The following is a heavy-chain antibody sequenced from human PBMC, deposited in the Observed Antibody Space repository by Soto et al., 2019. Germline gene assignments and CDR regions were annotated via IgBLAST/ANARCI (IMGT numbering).Heavy chain of an antibody. D-gene: IGHD3-16*02. CDR3: AKGSFVFDY. Sequence: PGGSLRVSCADSGVNFTSYAMTWVRQVPGEGLQWVSSISKSGDSTYYADSVKGRFTTSRDNSKNTLYLQMNSLRAEDTAIYYCAKGSFVFDYWGQGTLVTVSS. CDR1: GVNFTSYA. CDR2: ISKSGDST. J-gene: IGHJ4*02. V-gene: IGHV3-23*01.